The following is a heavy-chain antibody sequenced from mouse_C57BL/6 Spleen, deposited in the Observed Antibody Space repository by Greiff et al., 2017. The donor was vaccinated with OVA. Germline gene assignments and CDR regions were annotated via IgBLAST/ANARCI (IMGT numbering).Heavy chain of an antibody. D-gene: IGHD4-1*01. V-gene: IGHV1-82*01. CDR1: GYAFSSSW. CDR2: IYPGDGDT. J-gene: IGHJ3*01. Sequence: VQLQESGPELVKPGASVKISCKASGYAFSSSWMNWVKQRPGKGLEWIGRIYPGDGDTNYNGKFKGKATLTADKSSSTAYMQLSSLTSEDSAVYCCAPWDVAYWGQGTLVTVSA. CDR3: APWDVAY.